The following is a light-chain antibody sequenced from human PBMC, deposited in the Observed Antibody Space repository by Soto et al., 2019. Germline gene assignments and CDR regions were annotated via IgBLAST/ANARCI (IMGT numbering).Light chain of an antibody. J-gene: IGKJ2*01. Sequence: EIVLSQSPGPQSLSPGERATLSCRASQSVTSTSFSWYQQKTGQPPRLLIYGAANRATGIPDRFSGRGSGTDFTLTISRLEPEDFAVYYCQLYGSSPMYTFGQGTTLELK. CDR3: QLYGSSPMYT. CDR1: QSVTSTS. V-gene: IGKV3-20*01. CDR2: GAA.